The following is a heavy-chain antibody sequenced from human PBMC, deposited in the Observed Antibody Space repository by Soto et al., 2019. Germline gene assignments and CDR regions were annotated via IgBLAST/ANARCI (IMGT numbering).Heavy chain of an antibody. V-gene: IGHV1-18*01. D-gene: IGHD6-19*01. CDR2: ISAYNGNT. J-gene: IGHJ4*02. Sequence: GASVKVSCKASGYTFTSYGISWVRQAPGQGLEWEGWISAYNGNTNYAQKLQGRVTMTTDTSTSTAYMELRSLRSDDTSVYYCARDPIDSSGQSRHFDYWGQGTLVTVSS. CDR3: ARDPIDSSGQSRHFDY. CDR1: GYTFTSYG.